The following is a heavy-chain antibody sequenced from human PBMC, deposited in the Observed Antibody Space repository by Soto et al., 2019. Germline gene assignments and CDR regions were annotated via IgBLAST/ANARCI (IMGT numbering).Heavy chain of an antibody. D-gene: IGHD6-13*01. CDR2: ISSSSSTI. V-gene: IGHV3-48*02. CDR3: ARDNQIIAAAGTGYFDY. Sequence: GSLRLSCAASGFTFSSYSMNWVRQAPGKGLEWVSYISSSSSTIYYADSVKGRFTISRDNAKNSLYLQMNSLRDEDTAVYYCARDNQIIAAAGTGYFDYWGQGTLVTVSS. CDR1: GFTFSSYS. J-gene: IGHJ4*02.